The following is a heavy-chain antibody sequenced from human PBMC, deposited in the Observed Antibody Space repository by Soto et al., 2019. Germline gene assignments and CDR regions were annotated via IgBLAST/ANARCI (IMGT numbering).Heavy chain of an antibody. Sequence: EVQLVESGGGLVQPGGSLRISCAASGFTFSDYWMSWVRQAPGKGLEWVANMKQDGSEKFYVDSVKGRFTISRDNAKESLVLQMNSLRDEYTAVYYCARDASGWSGYWGQGTLVTVSS. D-gene: IGHD6-19*01. J-gene: IGHJ4*02. V-gene: IGHV3-7*04. CDR3: ARDASGWSGY. CDR2: MKQDGSEK. CDR1: GFTFSDYW.